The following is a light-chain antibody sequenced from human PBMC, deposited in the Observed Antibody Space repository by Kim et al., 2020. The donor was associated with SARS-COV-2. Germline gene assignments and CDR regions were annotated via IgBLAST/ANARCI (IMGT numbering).Light chain of an antibody. CDR1: QSISLS. Sequence: EIVMTQSPATLSVSPGERATLSCRASQSISLSLAWYQQKPGQAPRLLIYGALSRATGIPARFNGSVSGTEFTLTISSLQSEDFAVYHCQQYKDWPRTFGQGTKVEIK. CDR3: QQYKDWPRT. V-gene: IGKV3-15*01. CDR2: GAL. J-gene: IGKJ1*01.